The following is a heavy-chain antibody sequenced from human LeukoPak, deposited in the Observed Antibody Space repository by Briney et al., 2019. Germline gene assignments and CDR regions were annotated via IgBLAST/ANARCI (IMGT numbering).Heavy chain of an antibody. J-gene: IGHJ4*02. V-gene: IGHV3-23*01. D-gene: IGHD2-21*02. CDR3: AKKRVGVTIGYSDY. Sequence: GGSLRLSCAASVFTFSSYAMSWVRQVPGKGLEWVSGVSGSGGTTDYADSVKGRFTISRDNSKKTLYLQMNSLRVEDTAVYFCAKKRVGVTIGYSDYWGQGTLVTVSS. CDR1: VFTFSSYA. CDR2: VSGSGGTT.